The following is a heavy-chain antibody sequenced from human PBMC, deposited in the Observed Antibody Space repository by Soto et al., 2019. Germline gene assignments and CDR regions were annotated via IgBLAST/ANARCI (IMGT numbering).Heavy chain of an antibody. CDR2: IWYDGSNK. V-gene: IGHV3-33*01. CDR3: ARDGRPAAVVRGGAYYYGMDV. J-gene: IGHJ6*02. D-gene: IGHD2-2*01. Sequence: QPGGSLRLSCAASGFTFSSYGMHWVRQAPGKGLEWVAVIWYDGSNKYYADSVKGRFTISRDNSKNTLYLQMNSLRAEDTAVYYCARDGRPAAVVRGGAYYYGMDVWGQGTTVTVSS. CDR1: GFTFSSYG.